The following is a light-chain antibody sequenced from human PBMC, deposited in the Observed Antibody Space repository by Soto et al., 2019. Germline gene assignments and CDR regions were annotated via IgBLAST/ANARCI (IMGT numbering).Light chain of an antibody. J-gene: IGLJ1*01. Sequence: QSALTQPASVSGSPGQSITISCTATSSDVGGYNYVSWYQQHPGKAPKLMIYDVSNRPSGVSNRFSGSKSGNTASLTISGLQAEDEADYYFSSYTSSSTDYVFGTGTKLTVL. V-gene: IGLV2-14*01. CDR1: SSDVGGYNY. CDR2: DVS. CDR3: SSYTSSSTDYV.